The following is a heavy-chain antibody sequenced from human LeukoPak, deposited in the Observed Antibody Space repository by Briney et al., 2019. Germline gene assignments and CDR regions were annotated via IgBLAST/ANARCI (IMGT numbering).Heavy chain of an antibody. J-gene: IGHJ6*02. CDR1: GFTFSSYG. V-gene: IGHV3-33*01. Sequence: GRSLRLSCAASGFTFSSYGMHWVRQAPGKGLECVAVIWYDGSNKYYADSVKGRFTISRDNSKNTLYLQMNSLRAEDTAVYYCARDRCSSTSCYPLYYYYGMDVWGQGTTVTVSS. D-gene: IGHD2-2*01. CDR2: IWYDGSNK. CDR3: ARDRCSSTSCYPLYYYYGMDV.